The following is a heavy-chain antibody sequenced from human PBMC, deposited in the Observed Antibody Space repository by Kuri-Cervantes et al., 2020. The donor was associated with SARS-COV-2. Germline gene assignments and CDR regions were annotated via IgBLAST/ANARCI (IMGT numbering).Heavy chain of an antibody. V-gene: IGHV4-34*01. D-gene: IGHD1-14*01. CDR2: INHSGST. CDR3: ARDRGRGSPRKYFDH. Sequence: SETLSLTCAVYGGSFSGYYWSWIRQPPGKGLEWIGEINHSGSTNYNPSLKSRVTISVDTSKNQFSLKLSSVTAADTAVYYCARDRGRGSPRKYFDHWGQGTLVTVSS. CDR1: GGSFSGYY. J-gene: IGHJ4*02.